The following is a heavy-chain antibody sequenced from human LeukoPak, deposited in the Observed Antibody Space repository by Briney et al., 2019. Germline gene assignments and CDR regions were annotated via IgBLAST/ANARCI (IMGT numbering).Heavy chain of an antibody. Sequence: GGSLRLSCAASGFTFSSYAMSWVRQAPGEGLEWVSAISGNGGSTYYADSVKGRFTISRDNSKSTLFLQMNSLRVEDTAVYYCAKVPLATTYYYYMDVWGKGTTVTVSS. V-gene: IGHV3-23*01. J-gene: IGHJ6*03. CDR2: ISGNGGST. CDR3: AKVPLATTYYYYMDV. CDR1: GFTFSSYA. D-gene: IGHD1-26*01.